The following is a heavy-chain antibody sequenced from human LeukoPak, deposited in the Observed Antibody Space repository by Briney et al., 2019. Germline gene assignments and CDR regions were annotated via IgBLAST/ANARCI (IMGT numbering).Heavy chain of an antibody. CDR2: INWNGGST. D-gene: IGHD2-21*02. CDR1: GFTFDDYG. V-gene: IGHV3-20*04. CDR3: ARAGTCFGGDCYAYIDY. J-gene: IGHJ4*02. Sequence: GGSLRLSCAASGFTFDDYGISWVRQAPGKGLEWVSGINWNGGSTGYADSVKGRFTISRDNAKNSLYLQMNSLRAEDAALYYCARAGTCFGGDCYAYIDYWGQGTLVTVSS.